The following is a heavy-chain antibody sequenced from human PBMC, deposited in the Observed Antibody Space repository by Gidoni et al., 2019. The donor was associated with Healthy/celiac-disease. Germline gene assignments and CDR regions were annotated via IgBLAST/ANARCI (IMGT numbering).Heavy chain of an antibody. CDR3: ARHRSYGSGSNIDY. CDR2: IYYSGST. CDR1: GGSISSSSYY. Sequence: QLQLQESGPGLVKPSETLSLTCTVSGGSISSSSYYWGWIRQPPGKGLEWIGSIYYSGSTYYNPSLKSRVTISVDTSKNQFSLKLSSVTAADTAVYYCARHRSYGSGSNIDYWGQGTLVTVSS. D-gene: IGHD3-10*01. J-gene: IGHJ4*02. V-gene: IGHV4-39*01.